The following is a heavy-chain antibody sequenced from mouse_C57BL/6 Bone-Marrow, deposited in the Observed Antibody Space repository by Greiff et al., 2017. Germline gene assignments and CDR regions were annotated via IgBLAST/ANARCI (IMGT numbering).Heavy chain of an antibody. D-gene: IGHD2-1*01. CDR2: IDPSDSYT. CDR3: ARYGNYEDYFDY. Sequence: VQLQQPGAELVRPGTSVKLSCKASGYTFTSYWMHWVKQRPGQGLEWIGVIDPSDSYTNYNQKFKGKATLTVDTSSSTAYMQLSSLTSEDSAVYYCARYGNYEDYFDYWGQGTTLTVSS. CDR1: GYTFTSYW. J-gene: IGHJ2*01. V-gene: IGHV1-59*01.